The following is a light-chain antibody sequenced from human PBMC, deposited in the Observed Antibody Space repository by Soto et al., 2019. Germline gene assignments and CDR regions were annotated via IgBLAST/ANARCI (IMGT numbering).Light chain of an antibody. Sequence: EIVMTQSPATLSVSPGERATLSCRASQSVGSNLAWYQQRPGQAPRLVISGASTRAAGIPARFSGGGSGTDFSITISILQSEDFGVYYCQQYNDWPPWTFGKGTNVEVK. J-gene: IGKJ1*01. V-gene: IGKV3-15*01. CDR1: QSVGSN. CDR2: GAS. CDR3: QQYNDWPPWT.